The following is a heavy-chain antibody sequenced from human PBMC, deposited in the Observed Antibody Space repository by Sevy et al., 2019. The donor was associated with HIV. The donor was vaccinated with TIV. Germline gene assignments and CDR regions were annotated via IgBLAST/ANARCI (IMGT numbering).Heavy chain of an antibody. CDR2: ISYDGRHK. V-gene: IGHV3-30*03. CDR1: GFTFSTYG. Sequence: GGSLRLSCAASGFTFSTYGMHWVRQAPGKGLEWVAVISYDGRHKYYADSVKGRFTISRDNSKNTLDLHMDSLRAEDTAVYYCARARIAASAPYYFDYWGQGTLVTVSS. J-gene: IGHJ4*02. D-gene: IGHD6-13*01. CDR3: ARARIAASAPYYFDY.